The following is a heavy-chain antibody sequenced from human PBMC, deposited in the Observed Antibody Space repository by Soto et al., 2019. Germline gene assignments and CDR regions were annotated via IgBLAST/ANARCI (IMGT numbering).Heavy chain of an antibody. CDR3: AVLRYFDWLLTFGY. CDR2: IYYSGST. CDR1: GGSISSSSYY. J-gene: IGHJ4*02. D-gene: IGHD3-9*01. V-gene: IGHV4-39*01. Sequence: PSETLSLTCTVSGGSISSSSYYWGWIRQPPGKGLEWIGSIYYSGSTYYNPSLKSRVTISVDTSKNQFSLKLSSVTAADTAVYYCAVLRYFDWLLTFGYWGQGTLVTVSS.